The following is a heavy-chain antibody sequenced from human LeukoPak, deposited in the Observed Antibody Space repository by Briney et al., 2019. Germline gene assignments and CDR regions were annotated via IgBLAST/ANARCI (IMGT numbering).Heavy chain of an antibody. V-gene: IGHV3-53*01. Sequence: GSLRLFFSGSWFTVSSNYISWVRQGPGKGLGWGSVIYSGGSTYYADSVKGRFTISRDNSKNTLYLQMNSLRAEDTAVYYCARVSLSPLHDAFDIWGQGTMVTVSS. CDR1: WFTVSSNY. J-gene: IGHJ3*02. CDR3: ARVSLSPLHDAFDI. CDR2: IYSGGST.